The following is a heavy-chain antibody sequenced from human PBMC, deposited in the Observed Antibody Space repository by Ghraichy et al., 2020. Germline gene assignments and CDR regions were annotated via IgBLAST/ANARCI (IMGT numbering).Heavy chain of an antibody. V-gene: IGHV3-33*01. J-gene: IGHJ5*02. CDR1: GFTFSSYG. Sequence: GGSLRLSCAASGFTFSSYGMHWVRQAPGKGLEWVAVIWYDGSNKYYADSVKGRFTISRDNSKNTLYLQMNSLRAEDTAVYYCARDSHDYSNYKWFDPWGQGTLVTVSS. CDR2: IWYDGSNK. CDR3: ARDSHDYSNYKWFDP. D-gene: IGHD4-11*01.